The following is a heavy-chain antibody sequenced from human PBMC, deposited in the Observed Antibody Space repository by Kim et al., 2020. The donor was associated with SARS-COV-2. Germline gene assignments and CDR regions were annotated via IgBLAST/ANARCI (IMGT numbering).Heavy chain of an antibody. J-gene: IGHJ4*02. V-gene: IGHV1-2*02. CDR2: LNPVSGGT. Sequence: ASVKVSCKASGYTFTDYYIHWVRQAPGQGLEWMGWLNPVSGGTNYAQKFQDRVTMTRDTSISTAYMELSSLRSDDTAVYYCASLVGASYYLDYWGQGTLVTVSS. CDR1: GYTFTDYY. D-gene: IGHD1-26*01. CDR3: ASLVGASYYLDY.